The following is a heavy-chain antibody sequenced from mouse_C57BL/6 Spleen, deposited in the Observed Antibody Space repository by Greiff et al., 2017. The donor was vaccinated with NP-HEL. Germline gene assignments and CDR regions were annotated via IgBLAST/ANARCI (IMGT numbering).Heavy chain of an antibody. J-gene: IGHJ1*03. CDR1: GYTFTDYY. V-gene: IGHV1-76*01. CDR3: ARKFITTVVDYWYFDV. CDR2: IYPGSGNT. Sequence: VQRVESGAELVRPGASVKLSCKASGYTFTDYYINWVKQRPGQGLEWIARIYPGSGNTYYNEKFKGKATLTAEKSSSTAYMQLSSLTSEDSAVYFCARKFITTVVDYWYFDVWGTGTTVTVSS. D-gene: IGHD1-1*01.